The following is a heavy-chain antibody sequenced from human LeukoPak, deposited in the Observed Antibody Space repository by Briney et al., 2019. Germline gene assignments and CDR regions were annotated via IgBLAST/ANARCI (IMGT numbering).Heavy chain of an antibody. CDR3: ARDPIYGSRSYSDY. D-gene: IGHD3-10*01. J-gene: IGHJ4*02. V-gene: IGHV3-48*03. CDR2: ISSGGSTI. CDR1: EFTFSNYE. Sequence: GGSLRLSCAASEFTFSNYEMNWVRQAPGKGLEWVSYISSGGSTIYYADSVKDRFTISRDNAKNSLYLQMNSLRAEDTAVYYCARDPIYGSRSYSDYWGQGTLVTVSS.